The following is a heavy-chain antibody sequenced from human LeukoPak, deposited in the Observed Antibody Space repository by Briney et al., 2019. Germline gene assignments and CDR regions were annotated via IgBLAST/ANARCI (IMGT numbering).Heavy chain of an antibody. Sequence: PGRSLSLSCAASGFTFGSSGIHWVRQAPGKGLEWVAVISYDGSDKYYADSVKGRFTISRDISKSTLYLQMNSLRVEDTAQYYCAKDKIVGDGRWDFDHWGRGTLVTVSS. J-gene: IGHJ5*02. CDR1: GFTFGSSG. CDR3: AKDKIVGDGRWDFDH. CDR2: ISYDGSDK. D-gene: IGHD1-26*01. V-gene: IGHV3-30*18.